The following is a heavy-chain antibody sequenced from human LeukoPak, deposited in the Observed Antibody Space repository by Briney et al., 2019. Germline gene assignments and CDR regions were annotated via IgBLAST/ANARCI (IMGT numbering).Heavy chain of an antibody. CDR3: ARLGSIVGATKRPAGYFQH. J-gene: IGHJ1*01. Sequence: PSETLSLTCTVSGGSISSYYWSWIRQPPGKGLEWIGYIYYSGSTNYNPSLKSRVTISVDTSKNQFSLKLSSVTAADTAVYYCARLGSIVGATKRPAGYFQHWGQGTLVTVSS. V-gene: IGHV4-59*08. CDR2: IYYSGST. D-gene: IGHD1-26*01. CDR1: GGSISSYY.